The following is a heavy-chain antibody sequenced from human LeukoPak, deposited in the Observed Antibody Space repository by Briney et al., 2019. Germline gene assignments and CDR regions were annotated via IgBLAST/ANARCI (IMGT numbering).Heavy chain of an antibody. CDR1: GFTVSSNY. Sequence: QSGGSLRLSCAASGFTVSSNYMSWVRQAPGKGLEWVSVIYSGGSTYYADSVKGRFTISRDNSKNTLYPQMNSLRAEDTAVYYCARLTGQRFAFDIWGQGTMVTVSS. CDR3: ARLTGQRFAFDI. V-gene: IGHV3-53*01. CDR2: IYSGGST. J-gene: IGHJ3*02. D-gene: IGHD1-14*01.